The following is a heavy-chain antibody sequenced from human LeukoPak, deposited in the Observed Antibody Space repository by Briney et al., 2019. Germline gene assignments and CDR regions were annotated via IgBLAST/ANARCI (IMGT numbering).Heavy chain of an antibody. CDR1: GYTFTSYA. D-gene: IGHD3-22*01. Sequence: GASVKVSCKASGYTFTSYAMNWVRQVPGQGLEWMGWINTNTGNPTYAQGFTGRLVFSLDTSVSTAYLQISSLKAEDTAVYYCAREKTYYYDSSGRPDYYYGMDVWGQGTTVTVSS. CDR2: INTNTGNP. CDR3: AREKTYYYDSSGRPDYYYGMDV. J-gene: IGHJ6*02. V-gene: IGHV7-4-1*02.